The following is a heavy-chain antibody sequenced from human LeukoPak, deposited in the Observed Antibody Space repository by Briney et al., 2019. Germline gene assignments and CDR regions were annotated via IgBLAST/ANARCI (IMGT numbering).Heavy chain of an antibody. CDR2: ISSSSSYT. J-gene: IGHJ4*02. CDR3: AGLAVAGYFDY. CDR1: GYTFSDYY. Sequence: GGSLRLSCAASGYTFSDYYMSWIRQAPGKGLEWVSYISSSSSYTNYADSVKGRFTISRDNSKNTLYLQMNSLRAEDTAVYYCAGLAVAGYFDYWGQGTLVTVSS. D-gene: IGHD6-19*01. V-gene: IGHV3-11*03.